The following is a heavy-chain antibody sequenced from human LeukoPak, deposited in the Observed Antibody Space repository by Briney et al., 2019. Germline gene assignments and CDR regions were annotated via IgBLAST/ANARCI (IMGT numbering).Heavy chain of an antibody. V-gene: IGHV4-38-2*02. CDR2: IYHSGST. J-gene: IGHJ4*02. CDR1: GYSISSGYY. Sequence: SETLSLTCTVSGYSISSGYYWGWIRQPPGKGLEWIGSIYHSGSTYYNPSLKSRVTISVDTSKNQFSLKLSSVTAADTAVYYCARVRGVITPLYFDYWGQGTLVTVSS. D-gene: IGHD3-10*01. CDR3: ARVRGVITPLYFDY.